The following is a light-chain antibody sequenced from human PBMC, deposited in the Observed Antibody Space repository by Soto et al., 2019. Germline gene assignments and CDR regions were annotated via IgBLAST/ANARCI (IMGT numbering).Light chain of an antibody. Sequence: ETVLTESPATLSSSPGERVTLSCRASQSVGRFLAWYQQKPGQAPRLLFSDTSTRATGIPARFSGSGSGTEFNLTISSLEPEDFAVYYCQQRSNWPLTFGGGTKVDIK. CDR3: QQRSNWPLT. V-gene: IGKV3-11*01. J-gene: IGKJ4*01. CDR2: DTS. CDR1: QSVGRF.